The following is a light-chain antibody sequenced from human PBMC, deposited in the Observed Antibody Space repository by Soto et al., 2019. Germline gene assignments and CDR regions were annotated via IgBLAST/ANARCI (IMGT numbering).Light chain of an antibody. CDR2: AAS. Sequence: DIQLTQSPSFLSASVGDRVTITCRASQGISSYLAWYQQKPGKAPKLLIYAASPLQSGVPSRFSGSGARTDIPLTISILQPEYFATYYFQHLDSYSTFGQGTQLEIK. J-gene: IGKJ5*01. CDR3: QHLDSYST. CDR1: QGISSY. V-gene: IGKV1-9*01.